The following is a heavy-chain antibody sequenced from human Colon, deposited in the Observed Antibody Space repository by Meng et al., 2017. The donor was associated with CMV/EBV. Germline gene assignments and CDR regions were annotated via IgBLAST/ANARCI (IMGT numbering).Heavy chain of an antibody. CDR3: ARDVRFGLFDL. J-gene: IGHJ2*01. D-gene: IGHD3-16*01. CDR1: GFTLCSYW. Sequence: LWVSGGDLCQPWASLRLSLSAFGFTLCSYWSDWVRKVPGKGLELVAIINHDGSADYYVDSVKGRLTVSRDNAKNSLYLQLNSLRVDDTAIYFCARDVRFGLFDLWGPGTLVTVSS. CDR2: INHDGSAD. V-gene: IGHV3-7*04.